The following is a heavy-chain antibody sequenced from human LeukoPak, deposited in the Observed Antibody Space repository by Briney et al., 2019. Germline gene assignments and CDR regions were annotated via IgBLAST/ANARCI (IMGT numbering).Heavy chain of an antibody. V-gene: IGHV1-69*13. CDR3: ARGVNIVVVPAAGTDY. J-gene: IGHJ4*02. D-gene: IGHD2-2*01. CDR2: IIPIFGTA. CDR1: GGTFSSYA. Sequence: SVKVSCKASGGTFSSYAISWVRQAPGQGLEWMGGIIPIFGTANYAQKFQGRVTITADESTSTAYMELSSLRSEDTAVYYCARGVNIVVVPAAGTDYWGQGTLVTVSS.